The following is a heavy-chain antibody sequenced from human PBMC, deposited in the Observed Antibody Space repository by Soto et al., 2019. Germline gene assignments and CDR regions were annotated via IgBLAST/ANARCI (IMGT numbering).Heavy chain of an antibody. CDR2: IYDSGTT. Sequence: QVQLRESGPGLVRPSGTLSLTCTVSGGSITGYYWSWIRQPPGKGLEWIGYIYDSGTTTYNAALKSRVTISADTSKNQFSLNLRSVTAADTAVYYCARRNYGEEGYFFDFWGQGLLVTVSS. V-gene: IGHV4-59*08. D-gene: IGHD4-17*01. CDR1: GGSITGYY. J-gene: IGHJ4*02. CDR3: ARRNYGEEGYFFDF.